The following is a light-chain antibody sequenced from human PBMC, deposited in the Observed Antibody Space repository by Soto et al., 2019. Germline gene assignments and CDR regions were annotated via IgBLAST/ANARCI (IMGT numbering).Light chain of an antibody. J-gene: IGLJ2*01. CDR3: SSYTSSSTLV. V-gene: IGLV2-14*01. CDR2: EVS. Sequence: QSVLTQPASVSGSPGQSITISCTGTSSDVGGYNYVSWYQQHPGKAPKLMIYEVSNRPSGVSNRFSGSKSGNTASLTISGLQAEDEADYYCSSYTSSSTLVFGGGTKLTLL. CDR1: SSDVGGYNY.